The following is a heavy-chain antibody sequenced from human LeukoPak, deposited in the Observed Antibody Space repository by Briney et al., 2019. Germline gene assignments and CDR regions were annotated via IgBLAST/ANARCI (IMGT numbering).Heavy chain of an antibody. V-gene: IGHV3-21*01. D-gene: IGHD6-13*01. CDR3: ARDSSSWYGGTHFDY. J-gene: IGHJ4*02. Sequence: PGGSLRLSCAASGFTLSSYSMNWVRQAPGKGLEWVSSISSSSSYIYYADSVKGRFTISRDNAKNSLYLQMNSLRAEDTAVYYCARDSSSWYGGTHFDYWGQGTLVTVSS. CDR2: ISSSSSYI. CDR1: GFTLSSYS.